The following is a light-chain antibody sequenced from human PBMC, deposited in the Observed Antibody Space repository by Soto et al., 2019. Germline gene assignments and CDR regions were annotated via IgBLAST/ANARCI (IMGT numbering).Light chain of an antibody. V-gene: IGKV3-11*01. CDR2: DAS. CDR3: QQRGNWPLT. J-gene: IGKJ4*01. CDR1: QSVTSY. Sequence: EIVLTQSPATLSLSPGERATLSCRASQSVTSYLAWYQQKPGQAPRLLIYDASNSATGIPARFSGSGSGTDFTLTISSLEPEDFAVYYCQQRGNWPLTFGGGTKVEIK.